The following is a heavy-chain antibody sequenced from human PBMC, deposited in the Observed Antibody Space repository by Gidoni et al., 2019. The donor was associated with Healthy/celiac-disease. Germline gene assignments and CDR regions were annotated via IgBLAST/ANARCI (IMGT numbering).Heavy chain of an antibody. CDR3: VTVGEGSYYYYGMDV. D-gene: IGHD3-16*01. J-gene: IGHJ6*02. Sequence: VQLVQSGAEAKKPGEALKISCKGFGYSFTSYWNGGVRQMPGKGLEWVGIIYPGDSDTGYSPSYRGQVTISADKSISSADLQWSGLKASDTAMYYCVTVGEGSYYYYGMDVWGQGTTVTVSS. V-gene: IGHV5-51*01. CDR1: GYSFTSYW. CDR2: IYPGDSDT.